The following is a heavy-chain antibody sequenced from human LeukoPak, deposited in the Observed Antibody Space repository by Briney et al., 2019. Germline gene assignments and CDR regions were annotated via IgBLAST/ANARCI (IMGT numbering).Heavy chain of an antibody. Sequence: ASVKVSCKASGYTFTGYYMHWVRQAPGQGLEWMGWINPNSGGTNYAQKFQGRVTMTRDTSISTAYMELSRLRSDDTAVYYCARVWYQLTNWFDPWGQGALVTVSS. V-gene: IGHV1-2*02. CDR3: ARVWYQLTNWFDP. D-gene: IGHD2-2*01. J-gene: IGHJ5*02. CDR1: GYTFTGYY. CDR2: INPNSGGT.